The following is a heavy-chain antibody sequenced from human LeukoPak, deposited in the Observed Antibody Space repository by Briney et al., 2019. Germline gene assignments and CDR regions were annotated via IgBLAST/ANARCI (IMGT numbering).Heavy chain of an antibody. V-gene: IGHV1-18*01. J-gene: IGHJ6*03. CDR2: ISAYNGNT. D-gene: IGHD1-26*01. CDR3: ARAGFGWELPRGLDHYYMDV. Sequence: GASVKVSCKASGYTFTSYGISWVRQAPGQGLEWMGWISAYNGNTNYAQKLQGRVTMTTDTSTSTAYMELRSLRSDDTAVYYCARAGFGWELPRGLDHYYMDVWGKGTTVTVSS. CDR1: GYTFTSYG.